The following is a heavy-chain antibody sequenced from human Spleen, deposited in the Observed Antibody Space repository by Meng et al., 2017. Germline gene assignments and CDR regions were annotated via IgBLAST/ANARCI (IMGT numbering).Heavy chain of an antibody. CDR1: GFSVTRNY. J-gene: IGHJ4*02. V-gene: IGHV3-53*04. CDR2: ISSDGNT. D-gene: IGHD3-16*02. CDR3: AKDRELYDYVWGSYRQPYYFDY. Sequence: GESLKISCAVSGFSVTRNYMRWVRQAPGKGLEWVSLISSDGNTYYADAVKGRFTVSKHNSKNTLYLQMNSLRREDTAVYYCAKDRELYDYVWGSYRQPYYFDYWGQGTLVTVSS.